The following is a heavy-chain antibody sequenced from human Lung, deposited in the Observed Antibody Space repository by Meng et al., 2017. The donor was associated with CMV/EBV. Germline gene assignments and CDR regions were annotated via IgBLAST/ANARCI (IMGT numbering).Heavy chain of an antibody. Sequence: QVELQESGPGLVKPSATLSLTCTVSGGSISSYYWGWIRQSAGKGLEWIGRIYTSGTTIYNPSLKSRLTLSLDTSKNQFSLKLNSVTAADTAVYYCARAEADTGNFDYWGQGTLVTVSS. J-gene: IGHJ4*02. D-gene: IGHD6-19*01. CDR1: GGSISSYY. CDR3: ARAEADTGNFDY. CDR2: IYTSGTT. V-gene: IGHV4-4*07.